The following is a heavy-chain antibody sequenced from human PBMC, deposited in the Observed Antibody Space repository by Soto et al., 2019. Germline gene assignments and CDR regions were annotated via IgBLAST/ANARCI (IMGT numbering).Heavy chain of an antibody. J-gene: IGHJ4*02. CDR1: GFTFSSYS. V-gene: IGHV3-21*01. Sequence: EVQLVESGGGLVKPGGSLRLSCAASGFTFSSYSMNWVRQAPGKGLEWVSSISSSSSYIYYADSVKGRFTISRDNAKNSLYLQMNSLRAEDTAVYYCATGSSIVVVPAAMGGYYFDYWGQGTLVTVSS. CDR3: ATGSSIVVVPAAMGGYYFDY. CDR2: ISSSSSYI. D-gene: IGHD2-2*01.